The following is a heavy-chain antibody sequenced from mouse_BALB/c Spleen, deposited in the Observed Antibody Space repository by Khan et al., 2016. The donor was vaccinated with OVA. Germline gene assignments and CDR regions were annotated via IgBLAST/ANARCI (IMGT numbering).Heavy chain of an antibody. Sequence: EVELVESGGGLVKPGGSLKFSCAASGFTFSSYSMSWVRQTPEKRLEWVATITSGGSYTYYPDSVKGRFTISRDNAKNTRYLQMSSLKSEDTAMYYCSRDRNYYGSSFYFDYWGQGTTLTVSS. CDR1: GFTFSSYS. J-gene: IGHJ2*01. CDR3: SRDRNYYGSSFYFDY. CDR2: ITSGGSYT. D-gene: IGHD1-1*01. V-gene: IGHV5-6-4*01.